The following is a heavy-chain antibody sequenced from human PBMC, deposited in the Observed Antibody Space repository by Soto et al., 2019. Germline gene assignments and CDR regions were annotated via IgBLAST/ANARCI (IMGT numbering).Heavy chain of an antibody. CDR3: ARGQSVFGVADY. CDR1: GYTFTSYA. CDR2: INAGNGNT. V-gene: IGHV1-3*01. J-gene: IGHJ4*02. D-gene: IGHD3-3*01. Sequence: ASVKVSCKASGYTFTSYAMHWVRQAPGQRLEWMGWINAGNGNTKYSQKFQGRVTITRDTSASTAYMELSSLRSEDTAVYYCARGQSVFGVADYWGQGTLVTVSS.